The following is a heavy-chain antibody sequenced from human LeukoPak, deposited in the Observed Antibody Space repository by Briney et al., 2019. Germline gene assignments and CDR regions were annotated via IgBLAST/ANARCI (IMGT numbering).Heavy chain of an antibody. V-gene: IGHV3-21*05. CDR1: GFTFSLYA. Sequence: GALRLSCAASGFTFSLYAMDWVRQAPGKGLEWVSYINSGSSDKHYTESVRGRFTISRDNAKKTLYLQMNSLRAEDTAVYFCARDTYEPGLIDFWGQGTLVSVSS. CDR2: INSGSSDK. CDR3: ARDTYEPGLIDF. J-gene: IGHJ4*02. D-gene: IGHD3-3*01.